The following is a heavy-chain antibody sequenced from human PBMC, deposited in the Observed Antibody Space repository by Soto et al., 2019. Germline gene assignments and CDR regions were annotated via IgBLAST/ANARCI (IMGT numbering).Heavy chain of an antibody. J-gene: IGHJ3*02. CDR3: ARVGTYYDYIWGAFDI. CDR1: GFTFSSYG. D-gene: IGHD3-16*01. V-gene: IGHV3-33*01. Sequence: QVQLVESGGGVVQPGRSLRLSCAASGFTFSSYGMHWVRQAPGKGLEWVAVIWYDGSNKYYADSVKGRFTISRDNSKNTLYLQINSLRAEDTAVYYCARVGTYYDYIWGAFDIWGQGTMVTVSS. CDR2: IWYDGSNK.